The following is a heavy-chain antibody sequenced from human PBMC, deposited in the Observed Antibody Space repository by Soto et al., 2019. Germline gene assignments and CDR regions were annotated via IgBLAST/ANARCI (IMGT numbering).Heavy chain of an antibody. CDR3: AREGLTGTIGLYYYYGMDV. D-gene: IGHD1-7*01. CDR2: IYYSGST. CDR1: GGSISSYY. Sequence: QVQLQESGPGLVKPSETLSLTCTVSGGSISSYYWSWIRQPPGKGLEWIGYIYYSGSTNYNPSLKSRVTILVDTSKNQFSLKLSSVTAADTAVYYCAREGLTGTIGLYYYYGMDVWGQGTTVTVSS. V-gene: IGHV4-59*01. J-gene: IGHJ6*02.